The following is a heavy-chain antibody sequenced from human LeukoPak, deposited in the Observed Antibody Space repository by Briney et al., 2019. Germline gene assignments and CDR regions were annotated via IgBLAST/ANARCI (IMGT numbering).Heavy chain of an antibody. CDR3: AKDYYGSGSYPYFDY. CDR1: GFTFSSYA. D-gene: IGHD3-10*01. Sequence: GGSLRLSCAASGFTFSSYAMSWVRQAPGKGLEWVSAISGSGGSTYYADSVKGRFTISRDNSKNTLYLQMNSLRAEDTAVYYCAKDYYGSGSYPYFDYWGQGTLVTVSS. J-gene: IGHJ4*02. CDR2: ISGSGGST. V-gene: IGHV3-23*01.